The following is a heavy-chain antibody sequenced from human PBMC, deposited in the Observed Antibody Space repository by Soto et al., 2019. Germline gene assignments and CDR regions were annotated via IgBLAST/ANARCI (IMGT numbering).Heavy chain of an antibody. CDR3: ARMKVDSYQFYYAMDV. V-gene: IGHV2-26*01. CDR2: IFSDNER. CDR1: GFSLTTGKMG. Sequence: QVTLKKSGPALVKPTETLTLTCTVSGFSLTTGKMGVSWIRQPPGKALEWLAHIFSDNERSYSTSLQGRLTISKDTSGSQVVLSMTNVDPVDTATYYCARMKVDSYQFYYAMDVWGQGTTVTVSS. D-gene: IGHD3-9*01. J-gene: IGHJ6*02.